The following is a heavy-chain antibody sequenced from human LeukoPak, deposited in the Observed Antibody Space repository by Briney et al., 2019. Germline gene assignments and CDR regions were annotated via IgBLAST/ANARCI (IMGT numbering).Heavy chain of an antibody. J-gene: IGHJ4*02. CDR1: GYTFTTCY. D-gene: IGHD5-24*01. CDR3: ARDRLLGDGYNDYFDY. Sequence: GASVKVSCKASGYTFTTCYMHWVRQAPGQGLDWLGVINSSAGSTTYAQKFQGRLTMTRDTSTSTVYMELSSLRSDDTAMYYCARDRLLGDGYNDYFDYWGQGTLVTVSS. CDR2: INSSAGST. V-gene: IGHV1-46*01.